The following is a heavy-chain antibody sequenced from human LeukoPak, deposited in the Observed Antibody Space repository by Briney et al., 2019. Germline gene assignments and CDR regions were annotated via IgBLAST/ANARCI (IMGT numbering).Heavy chain of an antibody. V-gene: IGHV3-9*01. CDR3: SKDTRDILTGYYNTAFDY. D-gene: IGHD3-9*01. CDR1: GFTFDDYA. Sequence: PGGSLRLSCAASGFTFDDYAMHWVRKAPGKGLEWVSGISWNSGTIGYADSVKGRFTISRDNGKKSLFLQMNSLRAEDTALYYCSKDTRDILTGYYNTAFDYWGQGTLVTVSS. CDR2: ISWNSGTI. J-gene: IGHJ4*02.